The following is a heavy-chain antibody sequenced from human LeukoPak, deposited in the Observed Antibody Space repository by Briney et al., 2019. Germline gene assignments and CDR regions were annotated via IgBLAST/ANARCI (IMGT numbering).Heavy chain of an antibody. CDR3: ARDGDYYDSSGHHYYYYYMDV. CDR1: GFTFSSYG. V-gene: IGHV3-30*02. CDR2: IRYDGSNK. D-gene: IGHD3-22*01. J-gene: IGHJ6*03. Sequence: PGGSLRLSCAASGFTFSSYGMHWVRQAPGKGLEWVAFIRYDGSNKYYADSVKGRFTISRDNSKNTPYLQMNSLRAEDTAVYYCARDGDYYDSSGHHYYYYYMDVWGKGTTVTVSS.